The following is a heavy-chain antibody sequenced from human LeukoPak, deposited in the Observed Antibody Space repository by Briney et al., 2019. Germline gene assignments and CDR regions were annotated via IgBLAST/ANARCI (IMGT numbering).Heavy chain of an antibody. J-gene: IGHJ4*02. V-gene: IGHV3-23*01. CDR2: ISAGGDTT. Sequence: QPGGSLRLSCAASGFTFRSYAMNWARQAPGKGLEWVSAISAGGDTTLYADSVKGRFTISRDNSRNTVYLQMNSLRAEDTATYHCARWIYYFDSWGQGTLVTVSS. D-gene: IGHD5-12*01. CDR3: ARWIYYFDS. CDR1: GFTFRSYA.